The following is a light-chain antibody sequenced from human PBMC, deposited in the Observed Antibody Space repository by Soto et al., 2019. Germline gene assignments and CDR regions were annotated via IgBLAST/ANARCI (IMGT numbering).Light chain of an antibody. CDR3: TQETQFPRT. CDR2: RVS. V-gene: IGKV2-24*01. CDR1: QSLVHSDGNTY. Sequence: VLTQTPLSSPVTLGQPASISCRSSQSLVHSDGNTYLSWLQQRPGQPPRLLIYRVSNRFSGVPYRFRGIWAETHFTLQISRVKAEDVGVYYCTQETQFPRTFGQSTRVQIQ. J-gene: IGKJ1*01.